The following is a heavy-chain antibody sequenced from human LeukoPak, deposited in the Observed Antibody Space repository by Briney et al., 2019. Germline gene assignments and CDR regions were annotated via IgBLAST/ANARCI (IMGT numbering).Heavy chain of an antibody. D-gene: IGHD3-22*01. V-gene: IGHV1-69*05. CDR2: VMAIFGRV. Sequence: ASVKVSCKAPKGTFDSYGISWVRQAPGQGLEWMGGVMAIFGRVKYGQKFQGRATFTTDASTSTAYMELSSRTSDDTGVYYCARGELGDRSGFSFFDYWGQGTLVTVSS. CDR1: KGTFDSYG. CDR3: ARGELGDRSGFSFFDY. J-gene: IGHJ4*02.